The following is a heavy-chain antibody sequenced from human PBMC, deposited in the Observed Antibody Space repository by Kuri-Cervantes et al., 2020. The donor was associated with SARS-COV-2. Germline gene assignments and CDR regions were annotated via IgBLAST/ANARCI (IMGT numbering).Heavy chain of an antibody. CDR3: ARVVAVVDYGDYSGDAFDI. CDR1: GFSFYNYV. J-gene: IGHJ3*02. V-gene: IGHV3-21*01. CDR2: ISSSSSYI. D-gene: IGHD4-17*01. Sequence: GGSLRLSCAASGFSFYNYVMSWVRQAPGKGLEWVSSISSSSSYIYYADSVKGRFTISRDNAKNSLYLQMNSLRAEDTAVYYCARVVAVVDYGDYSGDAFDIWGQGTMVTVSS.